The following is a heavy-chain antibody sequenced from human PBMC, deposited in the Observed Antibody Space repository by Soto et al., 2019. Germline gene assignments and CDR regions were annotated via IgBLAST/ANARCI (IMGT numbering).Heavy chain of an antibody. CDR1: GFTFDEYA. J-gene: IGHJ6*02. CDR3: AKDVGSSWTYNYYGMDV. CDR2: ISWDSGKI. V-gene: IGHV3-9*01. Sequence: EVQLVESGGVLVQPGRSLRLSCAVSGFTFDEYAMHWVRQAPGKGLEWVSGISWDSGKIGYADSVKGRFTISRDNAKNSLYLQMNSLRAEDTALYYCAKDVGSSWTYNYYGMDVWGQGTTVTVSS. D-gene: IGHD6-13*01.